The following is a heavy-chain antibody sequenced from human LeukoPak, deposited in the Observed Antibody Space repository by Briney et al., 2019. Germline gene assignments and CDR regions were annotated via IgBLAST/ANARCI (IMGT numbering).Heavy chain of an antibody. CDR1: GGSVSSATNY. CDR2: IYYSGST. Sequence: SETLSLTCSVSGGSVSSATNYWSWIRQPPGKGLEWIGYIYYSGSTNYNPSLKSRVTISVDTSRNQLSLKLSSVTAADTAVYYCARQYRLSSSDPYYYGMDVWGQGTTVTVSS. CDR3: ARQYRLSSSDPYYYGMDV. V-gene: IGHV4-61*01. D-gene: IGHD2-2*01. J-gene: IGHJ6*02.